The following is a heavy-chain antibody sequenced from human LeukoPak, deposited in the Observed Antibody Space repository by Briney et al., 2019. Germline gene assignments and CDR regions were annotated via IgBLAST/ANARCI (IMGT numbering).Heavy chain of an antibody. CDR1: GFTVSSNY. Sequence: GGSLRLSCAASGFTVSSNYMSWVRQAPGKGLEWISVIYTGGSTYYADSVKGRFTISRDNSKNTLYLQMNSLRAEDTAVYYCARDPGTVSDYWGQGTLVTVSS. D-gene: IGHD1-1*01. CDR2: IYTGGST. V-gene: IGHV3-53*01. CDR3: ARDPGTVSDY. J-gene: IGHJ4*02.